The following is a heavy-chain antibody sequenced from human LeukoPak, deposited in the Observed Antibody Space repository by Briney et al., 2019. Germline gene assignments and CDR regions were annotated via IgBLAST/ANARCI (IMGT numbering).Heavy chain of an antibody. V-gene: IGHV3-48*04. CDR3: ARGVGYSGYNFRLYFDY. CDR1: GFTFSSYA. J-gene: IGHJ4*02. D-gene: IGHD5-12*01. CDR2: ISSSGSSI. Sequence: GGSLRLSCAASGFTFSSYAMSWVRQAPGKGLEWLSYISSSGSSIYYADSVKGRFTMSRDNAKNSLYLQMNGLRAEDTAVYYCARGVGYSGYNFRLYFDYWGQGTLVTVSS.